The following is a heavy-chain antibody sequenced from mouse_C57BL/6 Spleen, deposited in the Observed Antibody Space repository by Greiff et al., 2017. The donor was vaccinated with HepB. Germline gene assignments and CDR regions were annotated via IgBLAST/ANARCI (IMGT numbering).Heavy chain of an antibody. D-gene: IGHD1-1*01. CDR2: IWWDDDK. CDR1: GFSLSTFGMG. Sequence: QVTLKESGPGILQPSQTLSLTCSFSGFSLSTFGMGVGWIRQPSGKGLEWLAHIWWDDDKYYNPALKSRLTISKDTSKNQVFLKIANVDTADTATYYCARIAAITTVVATPYWYFDVWGTGTTVTVSS. CDR3: ARIAAITTVVATPYWYFDV. J-gene: IGHJ1*03. V-gene: IGHV8-8*01.